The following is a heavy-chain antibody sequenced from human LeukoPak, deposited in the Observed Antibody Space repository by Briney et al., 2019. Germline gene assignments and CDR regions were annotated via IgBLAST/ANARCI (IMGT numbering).Heavy chain of an antibody. CDR1: GDSVSSDSYY. V-gene: IGHV4-61*01. CDR2: IYYSVTT. Sequence: PSETLSLTCTVSGDSVSSDSYYWSWIRQPPGKGLEWIGYIYYSVTTNYNPSLKSRVTISIDTSKNQFSLRLSSVTAADTAVYYCARDRVGPEGSFDYWGQGTLVTVSS. CDR3: ARDRVGPEGSFDY. D-gene: IGHD1-26*01. J-gene: IGHJ4*02.